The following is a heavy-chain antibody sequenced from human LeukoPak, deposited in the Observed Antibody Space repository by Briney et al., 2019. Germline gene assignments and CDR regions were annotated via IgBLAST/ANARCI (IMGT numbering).Heavy chain of an antibody. CDR3: VKAPRSSLGIAVAGTWFDP. D-gene: IGHD6-19*01. J-gene: IGHJ5*02. CDR2: ISSNGGST. CDR1: GFTFSSYA. V-gene: IGHV3-64D*06. Sequence: GGSLRLSCSASGFTFSSYAMHWVRQAPGKGLEYVSAISSNGGSTYYADSVKGRFTISRDNSKNTLYLQMSSLRAEDTAVYYCVKAPRSSLGIAVAGTWFDPWGQGTLVTVSS.